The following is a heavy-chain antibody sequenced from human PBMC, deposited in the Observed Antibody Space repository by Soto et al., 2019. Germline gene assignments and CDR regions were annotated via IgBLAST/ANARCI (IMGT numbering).Heavy chain of an antibody. CDR3: AKQRTTVTTSFDY. CDR2: ISGYGGST. D-gene: IGHD4-17*01. Sequence: EVQLLESGGGLVQPGGSLTVSCAASGFTFGAHPMSWVRLAPGKGLEWVSTISGYGGSTYYPNSRKGRSIISRDNSKNTLYLQINTLRAEDTAIYFCAKQRTTVTTSFDYWGQGTLVTVSS. CDR1: GFTFGAHP. V-gene: IGHV3-23*01. J-gene: IGHJ4*02.